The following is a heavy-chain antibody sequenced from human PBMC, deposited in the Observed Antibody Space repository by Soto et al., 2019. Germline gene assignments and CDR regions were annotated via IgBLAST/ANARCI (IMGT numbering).Heavy chain of an antibody. J-gene: IGHJ3*02. CDR3: AKVSSGSYSWSDAFDI. V-gene: IGHV3-30*18. D-gene: IGHD1-26*01. CDR2: ISYDGSNK. Sequence: PGGCLRLSCAASGFTFSSYGMHGVRQAPGKGLEWVAVISYDGSNKYYADSVKGRFTISRDNSKNTLYLQMNSLRAEDTAVYYCAKVSSGSYSWSDAFDIWGQGTMVTVSS. CDR1: GFTFSSYG.